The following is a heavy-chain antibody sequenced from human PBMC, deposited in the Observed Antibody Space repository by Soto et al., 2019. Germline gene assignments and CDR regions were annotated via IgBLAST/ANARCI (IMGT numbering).Heavy chain of an antibody. CDR1: GFTFTSYA. V-gene: IGHV3-30-3*01. CDR3: ARWLSGYYYGMDV. CDR2: ISYDGSDK. D-gene: IGHD3-3*01. Sequence: QVQLVESGGGVVQPGRSLRLSCAASGFTFTSYAMHWVRQAPGKGLEWVAIISYDGSDKQYADSVKGRFTFSRDNSKNTLSLPMNSLRADATAVYYCARWLSGYYYGMDVWGQGTTVTVSS. J-gene: IGHJ6*02.